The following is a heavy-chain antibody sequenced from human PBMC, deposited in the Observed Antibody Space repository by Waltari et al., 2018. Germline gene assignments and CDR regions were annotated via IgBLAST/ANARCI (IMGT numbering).Heavy chain of an antibody. CDR3: TMTYYDYLWGTRTTVY. D-gene: IGHD3-16*01. J-gene: IGHJ4*02. V-gene: IGHV3-23*01. Sequence: QLLESGGGLVQPGGSLRLSCAASGFTFSSYAITWVRQAPGKGVEWVSAMSGTGASTYYADSVKGRFTISRDNSKNSLYLQMNSLRADDTAVYYCTMTYYDYLWGTRTTVYWGQGTLVTVSS. CDR2: MSGTGAST. CDR1: GFTFSSYA.